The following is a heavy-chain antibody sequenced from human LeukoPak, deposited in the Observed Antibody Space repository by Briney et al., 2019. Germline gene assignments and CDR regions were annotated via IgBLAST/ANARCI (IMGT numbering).Heavy chain of an antibody. D-gene: IGHD2-2*01. V-gene: IGHV1-8*01. CDR2: MNPNSGNT. Sequence: ASVKVSCKASGYTFTSYDINWVRQATGQGLEWMGWMNPNSGNTGYAQKFQGRVTITRNTSISTAYMELSSLRSEDTAVYYCARVGRYCSSTSCYLGGYYYYGMDVWGQGTTVTVSS. CDR1: GYTFTSYD. J-gene: IGHJ6*02. CDR3: ARVGRYCSSTSCYLGGYYYYGMDV.